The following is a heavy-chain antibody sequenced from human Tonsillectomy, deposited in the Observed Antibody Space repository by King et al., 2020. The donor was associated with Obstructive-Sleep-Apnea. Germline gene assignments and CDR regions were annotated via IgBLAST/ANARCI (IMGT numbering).Heavy chain of an antibody. Sequence: LVESGGGVVQPGGSLRLFCAASGFTFDDYAMHWVRHIPGKGLEWVSQISWDGVHPRYADSVQGRFTISRDNRKHSLSLQMNSLRAEDTGLYYCVKDMGFGGLVDAFDYWGQGTLVTVSS. CDR1: GFTFDDYA. CDR3: VKDMGFGGLVDAFDY. CDR2: ISWDGVHP. J-gene: IGHJ4*02. D-gene: IGHD3-16*02. V-gene: IGHV3-43D*03.